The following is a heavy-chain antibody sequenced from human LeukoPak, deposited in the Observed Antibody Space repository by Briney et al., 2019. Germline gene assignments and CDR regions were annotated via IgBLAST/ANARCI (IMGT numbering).Heavy chain of an antibody. D-gene: IGHD6-13*01. CDR2: INPNSGGT. CDR1: GYTFTGYY. Sequence: GASVKVSCKASGYTFTGYYMHWVRQAPGQGLEWMGWINPNSGGTNCAQKFQGRVTMTRDTSISTAYMELSSLRSDDTAVYYCARGGGLTAATHYYYGLDVWGQGTTVTVSS. CDR3: ARGGGLTAATHYYYGLDV. V-gene: IGHV1-2*02. J-gene: IGHJ6*02.